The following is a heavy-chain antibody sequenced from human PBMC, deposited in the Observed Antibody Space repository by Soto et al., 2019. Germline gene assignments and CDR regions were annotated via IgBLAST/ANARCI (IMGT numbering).Heavy chain of an antibody. CDR2: ISAYNGNT. CDR3: AREKEDGYGGYYSSTSPGFDP. CDR1: GYTFTSYG. V-gene: IGHV1-18*04. J-gene: IGHJ5*02. Sequence: GASVKVSCKASGYTFTSYGISWVRQAPGQGLEWMGWISAYNGNTNYAQKLQGRVTMTTDASTSTAYMELSSLRSEDTAVYYCAREKEDGYGGYYSSTSPGFDPWGQGTLVTVSS. D-gene: IGHD3-3*01.